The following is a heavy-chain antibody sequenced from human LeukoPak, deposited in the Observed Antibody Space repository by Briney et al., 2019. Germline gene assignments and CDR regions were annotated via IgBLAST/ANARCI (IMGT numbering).Heavy chain of an antibody. D-gene: IGHD4-11*01. Sequence: GGSLRLSCVASGITSSSFGMHWVRQAPGKGLEWVAFIWYDGSNEYYADSVKGRFTISRDNSKNTLYLQMNSLGAEDTALYYCARDSPVTAGPFDPWGQGTLVTVSS. J-gene: IGHJ5*02. CDR3: ARDSPVTAGPFDP. CDR2: IWYDGSNE. CDR1: GITSSSFG. V-gene: IGHV3-33*01.